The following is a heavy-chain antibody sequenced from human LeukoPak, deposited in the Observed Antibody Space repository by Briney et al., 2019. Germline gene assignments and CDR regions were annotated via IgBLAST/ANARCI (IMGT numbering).Heavy chain of an antibody. Sequence: GSLRLSCAASGFTFTNVWMSWVCQAPGKGLEWVSAISGSGGSTYYADSVKGRFTISRDNSKNTLYLHMNSLRAEDTAIYYCAKSRGSYWVPEFDYWGQGTLVTVSP. J-gene: IGHJ4*02. D-gene: IGHD1-26*01. CDR3: AKSRGSYWVPEFDY. CDR1: GFTFTNVW. V-gene: IGHV3-23*01. CDR2: ISGSGGST.